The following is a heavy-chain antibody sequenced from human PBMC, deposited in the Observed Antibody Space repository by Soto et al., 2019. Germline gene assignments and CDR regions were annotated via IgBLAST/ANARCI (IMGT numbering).Heavy chain of an antibody. J-gene: IGHJ1*01. D-gene: IGHD2-15*01. CDR3: ARAVYCSDGTCYHPGFFRH. CDR1: GYTFTGYG. V-gene: IGHV1-18*01. CDR2: ISAYNGSP. Sequence: QVQLVQSGAEVKKPGASVKVSCKTSGYTFTGYGVSWVRQAPGQGLEWLGWISAYNGSPNYAQRFQGRATITTDTSTTTVYMELRSLRSDDTAIYYCARAVYCSDGTCYHPGFFRHWGQGTLVTVSS.